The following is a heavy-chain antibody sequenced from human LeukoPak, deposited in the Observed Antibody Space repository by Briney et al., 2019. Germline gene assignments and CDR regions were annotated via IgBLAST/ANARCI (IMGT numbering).Heavy chain of an antibody. D-gene: IGHD6-13*01. CDR2: INTNSGSI. J-gene: IGHJ4*02. V-gene: IGHV3-23*01. CDR3: AKDRGASSWYNPSYFDY. Sequence: GGSLRVSCAASGFTFSNYAMSWVRQAPGKGPEWVSAINTNSGSIYYTDSVKGRFTTSRDNSRNTLYLQMNSLRTDDTAVYYCAKDRGASSWYNPSYFDYWGQGTLVTVSS. CDR1: GFTFSNYA.